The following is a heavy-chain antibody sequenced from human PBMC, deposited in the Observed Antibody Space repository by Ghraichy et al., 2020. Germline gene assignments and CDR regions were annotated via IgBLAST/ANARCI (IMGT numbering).Heavy chain of an antibody. D-gene: IGHD4-17*01. CDR2: ISWDGGST. CDR3: AKANDYGDQGLFDY. CDR1: GFTFGAYA. V-gene: IGHV3-43D*03. J-gene: IGHJ4*02. Sequence: GGSLRLSCAASGFTFGAYAMYWVRQAPGKGLEWVSLISWDGGSTYYADSVKGRFTISRDNSKNSLYLQMNRLRAEDTALYYCAKANDYGDQGLFDYWGQGTLVTVSS.